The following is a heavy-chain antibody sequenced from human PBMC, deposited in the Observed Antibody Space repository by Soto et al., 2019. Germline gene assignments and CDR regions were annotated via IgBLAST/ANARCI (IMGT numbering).Heavy chain of an antibody. J-gene: IGHJ6*02. D-gene: IGHD2-21*01. CDR1: GFTFDTYW. Sequence: PXVSLRLSCAASGFTFDTYWMNWVRQAPGKGPEWLSGINSDGTISSYADSVKGRFTISRDNARNTLSLQMNSLRADGTAVYYCARLSGDHSAFFSYGMDAWGQGTTVTVSS. V-gene: IGHV3-74*01. CDR2: INSDGTIS. CDR3: ARLSGDHSAFFSYGMDA.